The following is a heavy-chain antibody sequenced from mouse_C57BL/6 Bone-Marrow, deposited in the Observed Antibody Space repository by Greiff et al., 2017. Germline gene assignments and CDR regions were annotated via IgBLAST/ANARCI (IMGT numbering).Heavy chain of an antibody. V-gene: IGHV5-17*01. CDR2: ISSGSSTI. Sequence: EVQLVESGGGLVKPGGSLKLSCAASGFTFSDYGMHWVRQAPETGLEWVAYISSGSSTIYYADTVKGRFTISRDKATNTLFLQMTSLRSEDTSMYYCAKDSSGLAWFAYWGQGTLVTVSA. CDR3: AKDSSGLAWFAY. CDR1: GFTFSDYG. D-gene: IGHD3-2*02. J-gene: IGHJ3*01.